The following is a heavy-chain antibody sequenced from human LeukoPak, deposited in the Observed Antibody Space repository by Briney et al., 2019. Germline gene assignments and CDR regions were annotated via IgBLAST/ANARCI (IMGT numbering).Heavy chain of an antibody. J-gene: IGHJ4*02. V-gene: IGHV3-30*02. CDR1: GFTFSSYG. CDR2: IRYDGSNK. CDR3: ARALHDRYSYGPWQGPFDY. D-gene: IGHD5-18*01. Sequence: TGGSLRLSCAASGFTFSSYGMHWVRQAPGKGLEWVAFIRYDGSNKYYADSVKGRFTISRDNSKNTLYLQMNSLRAEDTAVYYCARALHDRYSYGPWQGPFDYWGQGTLVTVSS.